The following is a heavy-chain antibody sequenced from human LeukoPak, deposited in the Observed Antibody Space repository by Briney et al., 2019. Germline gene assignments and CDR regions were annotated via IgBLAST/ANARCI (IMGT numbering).Heavy chain of an antibody. CDR3: ARDRVKGLRGGGRVTRFDP. CDR1: GYTFTSYY. V-gene: IGHV1-46*01. Sequence: GASVKVSCKASGYTFTSYYMHWVRQAPGQGLEWMGIINPSGGSTSYAQKFQGRVTMTRDTSTSTVYMELSSLRSEDTAVYYCARDRVKGLRGGGRVTRFDPWGQGTLVTVSS. J-gene: IGHJ5*02. CDR2: INPSGGST. D-gene: IGHD3-16*01.